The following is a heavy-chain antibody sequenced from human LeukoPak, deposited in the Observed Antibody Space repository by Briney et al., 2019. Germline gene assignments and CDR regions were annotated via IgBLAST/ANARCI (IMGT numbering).Heavy chain of an antibody. Sequence: GGSLRLSCAASGFNFSSYAMSWVRQAPGKGREWVSAISGSGGSTYYADSVKGRFTISRDNSKHPLYLQMNSLRAEDTAVYYCAKDRWYSSSWYDYWGQGTLVTVSS. CDR1: GFNFSSYA. CDR3: AKDRWYSSSWYDY. J-gene: IGHJ4*02. D-gene: IGHD6-13*01. CDR2: ISGSGGST. V-gene: IGHV3-23*01.